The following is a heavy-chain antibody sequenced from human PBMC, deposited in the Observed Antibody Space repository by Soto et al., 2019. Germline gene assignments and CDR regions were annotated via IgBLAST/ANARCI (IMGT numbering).Heavy chain of an antibody. CDR3: AKPSGGSYPESRVFDS. Sequence: GGSRRLSCXASGFTFYSSAMSWVRQAPGKGLEWVSAISTTGGNTLYADSVKGRFTISRDNSKNTLYLQMNSLRAEDTAIYYCAKPSGGSYPESRVFDSWGQGTRVTVSS. CDR2: ISTTGGNT. V-gene: IGHV3-23*01. D-gene: IGHD1-26*01. J-gene: IGHJ4*02. CDR1: GFTFYSSA.